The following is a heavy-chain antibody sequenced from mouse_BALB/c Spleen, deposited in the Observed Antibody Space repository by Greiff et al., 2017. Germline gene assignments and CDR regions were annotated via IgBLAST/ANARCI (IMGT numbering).Heavy chain of an antibody. D-gene: IGHD2-4*01. CDR1: GFSLTSYG. V-gene: IGHV2-2*02. CDR2: IWSGGST. CDR3: ARNDDYDVPFAY. Sequence: QVQLKQSGPGLVQPSQSLSITCTVSGFSLTSYGVHWVRQSPGKGLEWLGVIWSGGSTDYNAAFISRLSISKDNSKSQVFFKMNSLQANDTAIYYCARNDDYDVPFAYWGQGTLVTVSA. J-gene: IGHJ3*01.